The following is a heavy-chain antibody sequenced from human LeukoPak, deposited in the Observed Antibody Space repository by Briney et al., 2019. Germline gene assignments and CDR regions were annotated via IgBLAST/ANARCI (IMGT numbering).Heavy chain of an antibody. D-gene: IGHD6-6*01. CDR3: ATDEYSSSSLYYYYYYMDV. J-gene: IGHJ6*03. V-gene: IGHV1-18*01. CDR1: GYTFTSYG. Sequence: ASVKVSCKASGYTFTSYGISWVRQAPGQGLEWMGWISAYNGNTNYAQKLQGRVTMTTDTSTSTAYMELRSLRSEDTAVYYCATDEYSSSSLYYYYYYMDVWGKGTTVTVSS. CDR2: ISAYNGNT.